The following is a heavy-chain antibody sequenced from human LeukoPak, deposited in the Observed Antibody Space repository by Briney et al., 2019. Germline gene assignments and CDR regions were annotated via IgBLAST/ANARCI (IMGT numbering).Heavy chain of an antibody. CDR1: GFTFSSYS. Sequence: GGSLRLSCAASGFTFSSYSMNWVRQAPGKGLEWVAFIRYDGSNKYYADSVKGRFTVSRDNSKNTLYVQMKSLRAEDTAVYYCAKDFVVVPGNVNYFDYWGQGTLVTVSS. D-gene: IGHD2-21*02. CDR3: AKDFVVVPGNVNYFDY. J-gene: IGHJ4*02. V-gene: IGHV3-30*02. CDR2: IRYDGSNK.